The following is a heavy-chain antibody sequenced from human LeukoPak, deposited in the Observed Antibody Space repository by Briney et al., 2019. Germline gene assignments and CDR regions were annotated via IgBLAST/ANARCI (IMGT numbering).Heavy chain of an antibody. CDR1: GFTFSSYA. CDR3: AKEFGYPLDY. J-gene: IGHJ4*02. D-gene: IGHD3-22*01. CDR2: ISGSGGTT. Sequence: PGGSLRLSCAASGFTFSSYAMSWVRQAPGKGLEWVSAISGSGGTTYHADSVKGRFTISRDNTKNTLYLQMNSLRAEDTALYYCAKEFGYPLDYWGQGTLVTVSS. V-gene: IGHV3-23*01.